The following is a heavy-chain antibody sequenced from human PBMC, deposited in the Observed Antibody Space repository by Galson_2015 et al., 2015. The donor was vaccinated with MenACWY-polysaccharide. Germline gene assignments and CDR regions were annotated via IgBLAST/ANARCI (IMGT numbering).Heavy chain of an antibody. CDR2: ISYGGDSQ. V-gene: IGHV3-30*18. CDR3: AKVMTYLYQYIDV. Sequence: SLRLSCAASGFSVSHFGMHWVRQAPGKGLEWVAVISYGGDSQYYGVSVRGRFTISTDTSNNTLYLQMTSLTTEDTAVYYCAKVMTYLYQYIDVWGQGTTVIVSS. CDR1: GFSVSHFG. J-gene: IGHJ6*03. D-gene: IGHD2-2*01.